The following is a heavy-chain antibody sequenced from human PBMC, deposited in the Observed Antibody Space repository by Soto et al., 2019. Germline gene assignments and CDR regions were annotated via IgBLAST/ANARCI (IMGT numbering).Heavy chain of an antibody. CDR2: ISYDGSNK. Sequence: QVQLVESGGGVVQPGRSLRLSCAASGFTFSSYGMHWVRQAPGKGLEWVAVISYDGSNKYYADSVKGRFTISRDNSKNTLYLQMNSLRAEDTAVYYCAKGNWNSYYYYYGMDVWGQGTTVTVSS. V-gene: IGHV3-30*18. D-gene: IGHD1-1*01. CDR1: GFTFSSYG. CDR3: AKGNWNSYYYYYGMDV. J-gene: IGHJ6*02.